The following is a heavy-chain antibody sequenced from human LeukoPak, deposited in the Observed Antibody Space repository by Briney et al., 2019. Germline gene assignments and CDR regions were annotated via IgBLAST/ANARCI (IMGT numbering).Heavy chain of an antibody. CDR3: ARVRLAGTVYDAFDI. CDR2: ISYSGST. CDR1: GFTFSSYN. Sequence: GSLRLSCAASGFTFSSYNMNWVRQPPGKGLEWIGSISYSGSTYYNPSLKSRVTMSVDTSKNQFSLKVSSVTAADTAVFYCARVRLAGTVYDAFDIWGQGTKVTVSS. V-gene: IGHV4-39*07. J-gene: IGHJ3*02. D-gene: IGHD6-19*01.